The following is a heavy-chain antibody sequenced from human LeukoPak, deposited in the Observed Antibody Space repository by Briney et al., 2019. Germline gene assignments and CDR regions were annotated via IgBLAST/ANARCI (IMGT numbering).Heavy chain of an antibody. J-gene: IGHJ4*02. CDR1: GFTFSSYA. Sequence: GGSLRLSCAASGFTFSSYAMSWVRQAPGKGLEWVSTISGSGDSTYYADSVKGRFAISRDNSKNTLYLQMNSLRAEDTAVYYCAKAPIYGGNSVCDYWGQRTLVTVSS. CDR3: AKAPIYGGNSVCDY. D-gene: IGHD4-23*01. V-gene: IGHV3-23*01. CDR2: ISGSGDST.